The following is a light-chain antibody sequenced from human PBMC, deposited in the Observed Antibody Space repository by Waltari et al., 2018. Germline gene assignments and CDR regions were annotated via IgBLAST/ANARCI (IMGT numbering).Light chain of an antibody. CDR3: QVWDSSTDHVV. V-gene: IGLV3-21*01. CDR1: KIGVKS. CDR2: DDS. Sequence: SSVLTQPPSVSLAPGKTARITCGGNKIGVKSVHWYQQKSGQAPVVVIYDDSDRPSGIPERFSGSNSGNTATLTISRVEAGDEADYYCQVWDSSTDHVVFGGGTKLTVL. J-gene: IGLJ2*01.